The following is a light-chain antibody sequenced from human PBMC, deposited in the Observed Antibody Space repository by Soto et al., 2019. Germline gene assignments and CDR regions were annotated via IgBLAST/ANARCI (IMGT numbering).Light chain of an antibody. CDR2: AAS. CDR3: QQSYSTPRT. CDR1: QRISSY. V-gene: IGKV1-39*01. Sequence: DIQMTQSPSSLSASVVYRVTITCLASQRISSYLNWFQQKPGKASKLLIYAASSLQTGVPSRFSGSGSGTDFSLTISSLQPEDFSTYYCQQSYSTPRTFGQGTEVDI. J-gene: IGKJ1*01.